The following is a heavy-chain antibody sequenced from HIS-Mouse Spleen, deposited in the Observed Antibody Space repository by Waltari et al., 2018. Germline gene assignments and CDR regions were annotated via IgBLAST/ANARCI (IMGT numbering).Heavy chain of an antibody. V-gene: IGHV4-39*07. CDR2: IYYRGST. CDR1: GGSISSSSYY. J-gene: IGHJ2*01. Sequence: QLQLQESGPGLVKPSETLSLTCTVSGGSISSSSYYWGWIRPPPGKGLEWIGSIYYRGSTYYDPALKSRVTISVEPAKNQFSRKLSSVTAGDTAVYYCAREIPYSSSWYDWYFDLWGRGTLVTVSS. D-gene: IGHD6-13*01. CDR3: AREIPYSSSWYDWYFDL.